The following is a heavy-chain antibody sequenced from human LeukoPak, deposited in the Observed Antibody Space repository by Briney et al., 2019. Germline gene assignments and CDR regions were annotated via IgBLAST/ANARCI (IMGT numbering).Heavy chain of an antibody. CDR3: ARDQRRDDYIRFDY. J-gene: IGHJ4*02. Sequence: SETLSLTCSVSGDSITNYYWRWIRQPAGKGREWIGRNYTSGTTDYNPSLKSRVSMSVDTSKNQFSLKLSSVTAADTAVYYCARDQRRDDYIRFDYWGQGTLVTVSS. CDR1: GDSITNYY. D-gene: IGHD5-24*01. CDR2: NYTSGTT. V-gene: IGHV4-4*07.